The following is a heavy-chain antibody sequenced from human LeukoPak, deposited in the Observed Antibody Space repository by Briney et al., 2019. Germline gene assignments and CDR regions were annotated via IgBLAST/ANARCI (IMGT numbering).Heavy chain of an antibody. D-gene: IGHD3-16*01. CDR2: INAGNGNT. J-gene: IGHJ4*02. Sequence: EASVKVSCKASGYTFTSYAMHWVRQAPGQRLEWMGWINAGNGNTKYSQKFQGRVTITRDTSASTAYMELSSLRSEDTAVYYYAREGELYALDYWGQGTLVTVSS. CDR3: AREGELYALDY. CDR1: GYTFTSYA. V-gene: IGHV1-3*01.